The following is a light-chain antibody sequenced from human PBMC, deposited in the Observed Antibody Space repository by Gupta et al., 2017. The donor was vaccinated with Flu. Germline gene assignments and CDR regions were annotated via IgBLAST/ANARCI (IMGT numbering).Light chain of an antibody. CDR2: PNN. Sequence: QSPLTQPPPVSWTPGQRVTISCSRSNSNIGRNNVNWYQQLPGSAPRVLIYPNNQRPSAVPDRFTGSKSDTAASLAITGLRSEDEADYFCAAWDDSLSGLVFGGGTKLTVL. CDR3: AAWDDSLSGLV. J-gene: IGLJ3*02. CDR1: NSNIGRNN. V-gene: IGLV1-44*01.